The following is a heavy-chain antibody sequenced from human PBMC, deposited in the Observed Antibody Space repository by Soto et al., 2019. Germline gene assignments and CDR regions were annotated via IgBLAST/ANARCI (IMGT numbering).Heavy chain of an antibody. V-gene: IGHV1-69*13. D-gene: IGHD6-13*01. CDR3: ARDGAAAGNFDY. J-gene: IGHJ4*02. Sequence: ASVEVSGTPSGDTFSSCAIILVRQAPGQGLEWMGGIIPIFGTANYAQKFQGRVTITADESTSTAYMELSRLRSDDTAVYYCARDGAAAGNFDYWGQGTLVTVSS. CDR2: IIPIFGTA. CDR1: GDTFSSCA.